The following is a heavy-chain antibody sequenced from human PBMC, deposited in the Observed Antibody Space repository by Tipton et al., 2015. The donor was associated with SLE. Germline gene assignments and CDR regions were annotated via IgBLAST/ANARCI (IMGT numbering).Heavy chain of an antibody. CDR2: ISYDGSNK. CDR1: GFTFSTYT. V-gene: IGHV3-30*04. CDR3: ATELWILWGFDY. J-gene: IGHJ4*02. Sequence: SLRLSCAASGFTFSTYTMHWVRQAPGKGLEWVAVISYDGSNKYYADSVKGRFTISRDNSKNTLYLQMNSLRPEDTAVYYCATELWILWGFDYWGQGTLVTVAS. D-gene: IGHD7-27*01.